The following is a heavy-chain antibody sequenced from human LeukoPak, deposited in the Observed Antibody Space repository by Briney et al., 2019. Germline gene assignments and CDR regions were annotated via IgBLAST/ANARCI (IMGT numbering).Heavy chain of an antibody. CDR1: GFTFSSYA. V-gene: IGHV3-23*01. CDR2: ISGSGGST. D-gene: IGHD3-16*02. Sequence: GGSLRLSCAASGFTFSSYAMSWVRQAPGKGLEWVSAISGSGGSTYYADSVKGRFTISRDNPKNTLYLQMNSLRAEDTAVYYCAKAATFGGVIVIRLYYFDYWGQGTLVTVSS. J-gene: IGHJ4*02. CDR3: AKAATFGGVIVIRLYYFDY.